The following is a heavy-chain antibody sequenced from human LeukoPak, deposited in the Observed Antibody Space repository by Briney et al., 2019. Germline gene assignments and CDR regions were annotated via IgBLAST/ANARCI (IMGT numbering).Heavy chain of an antibody. D-gene: IGHD2-15*01. CDR3: ARDGGSSEDAFDI. CDR2: IYTSGST. CDR1: GGSISSGSYY. Sequence: SETLSLTCTVSGGSISSGSYYWSWIRQPAGKGLEWIGRIYTSGSTNYNPSLKSRVTISVDTSKNQFSLKLSSVTAADTAVYYCARDGGSSEDAFDIWGQGTMVTVSS. V-gene: IGHV4-61*02. J-gene: IGHJ3*02.